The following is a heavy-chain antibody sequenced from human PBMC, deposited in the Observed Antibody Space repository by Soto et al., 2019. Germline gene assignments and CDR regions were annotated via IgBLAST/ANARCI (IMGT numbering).Heavy chain of an antibody. D-gene: IGHD3-22*01. CDR1: GFTFSSYA. CDR3: AKGQNYYDGSGYPYDFDF. J-gene: IGHJ4*02. CDR2: ISGSGGST. Sequence: GGSLRLSCAASGFTFSSYAMSWVRQAPGKGLEWVSAISGSGGSTYYADSVKGRFTISRDKSKNTLYLQMNSLRAEDTAVYVCAKGQNYYDGSGYPYDFDFWGQGTLVTVSS. V-gene: IGHV3-23*01.